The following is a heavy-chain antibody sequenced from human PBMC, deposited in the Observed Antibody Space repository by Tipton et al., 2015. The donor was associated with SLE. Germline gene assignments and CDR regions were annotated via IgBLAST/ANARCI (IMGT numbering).Heavy chain of an antibody. CDR2: IYSSGDR. D-gene: IGHD4-17*01. CDR1: GGSISFDY. V-gene: IGHV4-4*07. CDR3: ARGSDGEYVRYFDV. Sequence: TLSLTCTVSGGSISFDYWSWIRQSAGRGLEGIGRIYSSGDRDYNPSPRSRVTMSIDASQNRVSLRLKSVSAADTAVYYCARGSDGEYVRYFDVWGPGTLVTVSS. J-gene: IGHJ2*01.